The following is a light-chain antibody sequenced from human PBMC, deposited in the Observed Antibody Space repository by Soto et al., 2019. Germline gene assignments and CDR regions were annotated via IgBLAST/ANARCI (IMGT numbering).Light chain of an antibody. J-gene: IGKJ1*01. CDR1: QSLTSNS. CDR3: QQYGDSPPST. CDR2: GAS. V-gene: IGKV3-20*01. Sequence: EIVLTQSPGTLSLSPGERGTLSCRASQSLTSNSLAWYQKRPGQAPRLLVYGASTRVTDIPDRFSGSGSGTDFTLTINGLEPDDFAVYYCQQYGDSPPSTFGQGTNVEV.